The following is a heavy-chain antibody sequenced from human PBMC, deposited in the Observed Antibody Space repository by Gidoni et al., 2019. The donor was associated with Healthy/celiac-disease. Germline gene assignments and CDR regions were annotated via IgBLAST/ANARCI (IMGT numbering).Heavy chain of an antibody. CDR1: GFTFSNAW. V-gene: IGHV3-15*07. Sequence: EVQLVESGGRLLKPGWSLRLPCAASGFTFSNAWMDWVRQATGKGPEWVGRIKSKTDGGTIDYAAAVKGRFTISRDDSKNTLYLQMNSLKTEDTAVYYGTSIRRYDWGQGTPVTVSS. D-gene: IGHD1-1*01. J-gene: IGHJ4*02. CDR3: TSIRRYD. CDR2: IKSKTDGGTI.